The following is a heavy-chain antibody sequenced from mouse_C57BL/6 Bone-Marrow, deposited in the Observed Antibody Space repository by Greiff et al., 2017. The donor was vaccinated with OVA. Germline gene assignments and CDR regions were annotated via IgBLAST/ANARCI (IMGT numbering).Heavy chain of an antibody. CDR2: INPKYGTT. J-gene: IGHJ2*01. CDR1: GYSFTDYN. Sequence: EVQLQQSGPELVKPGASVKISCKASGYSFTDYNMNWVKQSNGKSLEWIGVINPKYGTTSYNQKLKGKATLTVDQTSSTAYMQLNSLTSMDSAVYDCAREDVKGDDYWGQGTTLTVSS. V-gene: IGHV1-39*01. CDR3: AREDVKGDDY.